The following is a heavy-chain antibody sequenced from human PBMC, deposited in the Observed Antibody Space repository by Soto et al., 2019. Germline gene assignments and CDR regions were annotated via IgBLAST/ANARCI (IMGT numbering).Heavy chain of an antibody. CDR1: GFTFSSYS. J-gene: IGHJ3*02. Sequence: WGSLRLSCAASGFTFSSYSMNWVRQAPGKGLEWVSSISSSSSYIYYADSVKGRFTISRDNAKNSLYLQMNSLRAEDTAVYYCARELRSSDTAMLDAFDIWGQGTMVTVSS. V-gene: IGHV3-21*01. CDR2: ISSSSSYI. D-gene: IGHD5-18*01. CDR3: ARELRSSDTAMLDAFDI.